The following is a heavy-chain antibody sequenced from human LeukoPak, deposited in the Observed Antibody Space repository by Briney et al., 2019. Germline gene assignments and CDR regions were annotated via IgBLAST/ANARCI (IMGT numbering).Heavy chain of an antibody. J-gene: IGHJ5*02. CDR1: GYTFTGYY. CDR3: ARGHGGSSWYWFDP. D-gene: IGHD6-13*01. V-gene: IGHV1-2*02. CDR2: INPNSGGT. Sequence: GASVKVSCKASGYTFTGYYMHWVRQAPGQGLEWMGWINPNSGGTNYAQKFQGRVTMTRDTSISTAYMELSRLRSDDTAVYYCARGHGGSSWYWFDPWGQGTLVTVSS.